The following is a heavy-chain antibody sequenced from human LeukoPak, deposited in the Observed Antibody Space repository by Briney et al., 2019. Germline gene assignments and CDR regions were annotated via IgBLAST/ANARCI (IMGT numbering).Heavy chain of an antibody. Sequence: ASVKVSCKASGYTFTSYDINWVRQATGQGLECMGWISAYNGNTNYAQKLQGRVTMTTDTSTSTAYMELRSLRSDDTAVYYCARDPLREVTELDYWGQGTLVTVSS. J-gene: IGHJ4*02. CDR3: ARDPLREVTELDY. CDR2: ISAYNGNT. V-gene: IGHV1-18*01. CDR1: GYTFTSYD. D-gene: IGHD1-14*01.